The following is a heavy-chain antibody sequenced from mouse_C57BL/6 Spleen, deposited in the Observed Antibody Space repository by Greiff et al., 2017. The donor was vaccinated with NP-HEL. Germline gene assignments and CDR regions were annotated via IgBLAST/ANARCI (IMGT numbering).Heavy chain of an antibody. CDR1: GYTFTDYY. CDR2: INPNNGGT. Sequence: EVQLQQSGPELVKPGASVKISCKASGYTFTDYYMNWVKQSHGKSLEWIGDINPNNGGTSYNQKFKGKATLTVDKSSSTAYMELRSLTSEDSAVYYCARGRNSYWYFDVWGTGTTVTVSS. D-gene: IGHD2-1*01. V-gene: IGHV1-26*01. CDR3: ARGRNSYWYFDV. J-gene: IGHJ1*03.